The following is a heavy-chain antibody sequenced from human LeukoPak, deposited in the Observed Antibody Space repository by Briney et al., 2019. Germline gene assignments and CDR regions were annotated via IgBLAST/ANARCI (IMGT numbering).Heavy chain of an antibody. CDR2: IKQDGSEK. D-gene: IGHD3-3*01. V-gene: IGHV3-7*01. CDR1: GFTFSSYW. J-gene: IGHJ5*02. Sequence: GGSLRLSCAASGFTFSSYWMSWVRQAPGKGLEWVANIKQDGSEKYYVDSVKGRFTISRDNAKNSLFLQMNSLRAEDTAVYYCASVWVLRFLDRLVIPARWFDPWGQGTLVTVSS. CDR3: ASVWVLRFLDRLVIPARWFDP.